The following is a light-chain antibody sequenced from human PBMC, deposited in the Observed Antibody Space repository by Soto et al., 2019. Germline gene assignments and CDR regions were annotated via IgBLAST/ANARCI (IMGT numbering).Light chain of an antibody. J-gene: IGLJ2*01. CDR1: SSNIGSHT. Sequence: QSVLTQPPSASGTPGQSVTISCSGGSSNIGSHTVNWYQHLPGTAPKLLIYGSNQRPSGVPDRFPGSKSGTSASLAISGLQSEDEADYYCAAWDDSLDGYVVFGGGTKLTVL. CDR2: GSN. CDR3: AAWDDSLDGYVV. V-gene: IGLV1-44*01.